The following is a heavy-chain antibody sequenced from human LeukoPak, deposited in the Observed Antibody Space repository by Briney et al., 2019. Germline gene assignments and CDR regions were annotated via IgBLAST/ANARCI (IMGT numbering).Heavy chain of an antibody. CDR2: ISGSGGST. J-gene: IGHJ4*02. CDR1: GFTFSSYA. CDR3: AARRYGDYVLLAY. Sequence: GGSLRLSCAASGFTFSSYAMSWVRQAPGKGLEWVSAISGSGGSTYYADSVKGRFTISRDNSKNTLYLQMNSLRAEDTAVYYCAARRYGDYVLLAYWAQGTLVTVSS. V-gene: IGHV3-23*01. D-gene: IGHD4-17*01.